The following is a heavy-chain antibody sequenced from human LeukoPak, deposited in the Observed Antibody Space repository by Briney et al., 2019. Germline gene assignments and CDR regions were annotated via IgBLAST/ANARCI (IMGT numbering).Heavy chain of an antibody. CDR2: IYHSGSTNSGST. CDR1: GASISNYY. Sequence: SETLSLTCTVSGASISNYYWTWIRQPPGKGLEWIGTIYHSGSTNSGSTNYNPSLKSRVTISVDTSKNQFSLRLTSVTAADTAVYYCAREVEWERPRRYFDYWGQGTLVTVSS. V-gene: IGHV4-59*01. J-gene: IGHJ4*02. D-gene: IGHD1-26*01. CDR3: AREVEWERPRRYFDY.